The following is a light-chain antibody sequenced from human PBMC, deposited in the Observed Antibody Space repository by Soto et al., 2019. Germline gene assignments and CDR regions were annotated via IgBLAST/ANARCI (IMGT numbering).Light chain of an antibody. Sequence: ENVLTQSPGTLSLSPGARATLSCRASQTVSSYLTWYQQRPGQAPRLLIYGASKRATGIPDRFSGSGSGTDFTLTISRLEPEDFALYYCQQYGTSPITFGQGTRLEIK. CDR1: QTVSSY. CDR3: QQYGTSPIT. V-gene: IGKV3-20*01. J-gene: IGKJ5*01. CDR2: GAS.